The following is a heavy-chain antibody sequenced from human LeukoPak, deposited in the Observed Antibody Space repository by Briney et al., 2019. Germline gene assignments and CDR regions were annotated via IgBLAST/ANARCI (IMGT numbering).Heavy chain of an antibody. V-gene: IGHV3-21*01. CDR2: ISSSSSYI. CDR1: GFTFSSYS. CDR3: ARDGGDSSGLDY. Sequence: RGSLRLSCAASGFTFSSYSMNWVRQAPGKGLEWASSISSSSSYIYYADSVKGRFTISRDNAKNSLYLQMNSLRAEDTAVYYCARDGGDSSGLDYWGQGTLVTVSS. D-gene: IGHD3-22*01. J-gene: IGHJ4*02.